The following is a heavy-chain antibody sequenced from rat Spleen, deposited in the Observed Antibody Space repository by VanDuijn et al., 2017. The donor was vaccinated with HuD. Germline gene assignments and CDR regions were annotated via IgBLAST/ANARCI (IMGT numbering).Heavy chain of an antibody. J-gene: IGHJ2*01. Sequence: EVQLVESGGGLVQPGRSLKFSCVASGFTFSDYYMAWVRQAPKKGLEWVASISYEGSSTFYGDSVKGRFTISRDNAKTTLYLQMNSLRSEDTANYYCTRDEGDYFDYWGQGVMVTVSS. CDR2: ISYEGSST. CDR3: TRDEGDYFDY. V-gene: IGHV5-22*01. D-gene: IGHD1-11*01. CDR1: GFTFSDYY.